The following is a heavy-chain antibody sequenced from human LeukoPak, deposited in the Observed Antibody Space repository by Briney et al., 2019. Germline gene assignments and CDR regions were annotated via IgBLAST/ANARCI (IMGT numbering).Heavy chain of an antibody. J-gene: IGHJ4*02. CDR3: GRFTRSGDSVY. D-gene: IGHD7-27*01. CDR1: GFTFSSYW. Sequence: GGSLRLSCAASGFTFSSYWMSWVRQAPGKGLEWVANIKQDGSEKQNVDSVKGRFAISRDNAGNSLYLQMNSLKAEDTAVYYCGRFTRSGDSVYWGQGTLVTVSS. V-gene: IGHV3-7*04. CDR2: IKQDGSEK.